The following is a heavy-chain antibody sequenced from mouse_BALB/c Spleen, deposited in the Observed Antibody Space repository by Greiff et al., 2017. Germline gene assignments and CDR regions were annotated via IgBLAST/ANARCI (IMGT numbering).Heavy chain of an antibody. J-gene: IGHJ3*01. CDR3: ASNNFAWFAY. CDR2: INPSTGYT. CDR1: GYTFTSYW. Sequence: QVQLQQSGAELAKPGASVKMSCKASGYTFTSYWMHWVKQRPGQGLEWIGYINPSTGYTEYNQKFKDKATLTADKSSSTAYMQLSSLTSEDSAVYYCASNNFAWFAYWGQGTLVTVSA. V-gene: IGHV1-7*01. D-gene: IGHD1-3*01.